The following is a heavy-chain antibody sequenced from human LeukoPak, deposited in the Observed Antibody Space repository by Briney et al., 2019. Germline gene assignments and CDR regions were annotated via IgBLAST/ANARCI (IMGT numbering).Heavy chain of an antibody. CDR2: IYYSGST. D-gene: IGHD3-22*01. V-gene: IGHV4-61*01. CDR3: ATSMYYYESSGRFDY. CDR1: GGSISSDSYY. Sequence: SETLSLTCTVSGGSISSDSYYWSWIRQPPGKGLEWIGNIYYSGSTNYNPSLKSRVTISVHTSKNQFSLKLSSVTAADTAVYYCATSMYYYESSGRFDYWGQGTLVTVSS. J-gene: IGHJ4*02.